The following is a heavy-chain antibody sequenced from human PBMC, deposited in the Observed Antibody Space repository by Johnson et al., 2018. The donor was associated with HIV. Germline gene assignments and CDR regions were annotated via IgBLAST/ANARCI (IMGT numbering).Heavy chain of an antibody. CDR3: ARIRPANWGVNDAFDI. D-gene: IGHD7-27*01. V-gene: IGHV3-72*01. CDR1: GFTFIDHY. CDR2: SRNKANSYTT. J-gene: IGHJ3*02. Sequence: MQLVESGGGLVQPGGSLTLSCAASGFTFIDHYMDWVRQAPGKGLEWVGRSRNKANSYTTEYAASVKGRFTISRDDSKNSLYLQMNSLKTEDTAVYYCARIRPANWGVNDAFDIWGQGTMVTVSS.